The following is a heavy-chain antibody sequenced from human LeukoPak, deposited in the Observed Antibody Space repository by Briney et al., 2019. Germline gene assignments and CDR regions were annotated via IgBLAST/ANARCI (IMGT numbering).Heavy chain of an antibody. D-gene: IGHD2-15*01. V-gene: IGHV1-2*02. J-gene: IGHJ4*02. CDR1: GYTFTGYH. CDR3: EAATPESAFDY. Sequence: ASVKVSCKASGYTFTGYHMHWVRQAPGQGLEWMGWISPNSGGTNYARKFQGRVTMTRDTSISTAYMELSRLRSDDTAVYYCEAATPESAFDYWGQGTLVTVSS. CDR2: ISPNSGGT.